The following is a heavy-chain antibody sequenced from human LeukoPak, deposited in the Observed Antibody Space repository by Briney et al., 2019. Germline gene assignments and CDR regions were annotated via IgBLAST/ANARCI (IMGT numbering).Heavy chain of an antibody. Sequence: ASVKVSCKASGYTFTSYDINWVRRATGQGLEWMGWMNPNSGNTGYAQKFQGRVTMTRNTSISTAYMELSSLRSEDTAVYYCARGIRMVRGVISHNWFDPWGQGTLVTVSS. D-gene: IGHD3-10*01. CDR3: ARGIRMVRGVISHNWFDP. CDR2: MNPNSGNT. J-gene: IGHJ5*02. V-gene: IGHV1-8*01. CDR1: GYTFTSYD.